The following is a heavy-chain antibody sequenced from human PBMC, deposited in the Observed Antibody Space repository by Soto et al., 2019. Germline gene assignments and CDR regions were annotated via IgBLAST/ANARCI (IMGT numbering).Heavy chain of an antibody. Sequence: SETLSLTCTISGDSISSYYWSWIRQPPGKGLEWIGYINNIGSTKYNPSLKSRVTISVDASMNQFSLKLSSVTAADTAVYFCTRDARLPASIAGSYYYYGMDVWGQGTPVTVSS. CDR3: TRDARLPASIAGSYYYYGMDV. CDR2: INNIGST. V-gene: IGHV4-59*01. J-gene: IGHJ6*02. D-gene: IGHD2-2*02. CDR1: GDSISSYY.